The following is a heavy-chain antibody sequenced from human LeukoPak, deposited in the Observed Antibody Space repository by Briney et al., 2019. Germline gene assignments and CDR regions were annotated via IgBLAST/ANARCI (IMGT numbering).Heavy chain of an antibody. CDR2: IYYSGST. CDR3: ARHTVSRAGGDFDS. D-gene: IGHD2-8*01. V-gene: IGHV4-59*08. Sequence: SETLSLTCTVSGGAISYYDWSGIRQPPGKGREGIGYIYYSGSTNDNPSPTSRVTISVDTSKNQVSLKLTSVTAADTAVYYCARHTVSRAGGDFDSWGQGTLVTVSS. J-gene: IGHJ4*02. CDR1: GGAISYYD.